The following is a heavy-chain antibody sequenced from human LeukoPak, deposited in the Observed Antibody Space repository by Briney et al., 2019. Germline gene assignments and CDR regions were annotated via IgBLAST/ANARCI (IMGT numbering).Heavy chain of an antibody. CDR2: MNPNSGNT. CDR3: ARGLVVVPAAMSDYYYYGMDV. CDR1: GYTFTSYD. J-gene: IGHJ6*02. Sequence: ASGKVSCRASGYTFTSYDINWVRQATGQGLEWMGWMNPNSGNTGYAQKFQGRVTMTRDTSISTAYMELSSLRSEDTAVYYCARGLVVVPAAMSDYYYYGMDVWGQGTTVTVSS. D-gene: IGHD2-2*01. V-gene: IGHV1-8*01.